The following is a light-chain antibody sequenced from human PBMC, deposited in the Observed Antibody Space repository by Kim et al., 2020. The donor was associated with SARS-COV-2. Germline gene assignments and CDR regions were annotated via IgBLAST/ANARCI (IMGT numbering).Light chain of an antibody. CDR1: QSVSGN. Sequence: VSPGERAPLSCRASQSVSGNLAWYQHKPGQAPRLFIYGASTRATGIPARFRGSGSGTEFTLTITSLQSEDFAVYYCQQYNKWPYTFGQGTKLEI. CDR3: QQYNKWPYT. CDR2: GAS. J-gene: IGKJ2*01. V-gene: IGKV3-15*01.